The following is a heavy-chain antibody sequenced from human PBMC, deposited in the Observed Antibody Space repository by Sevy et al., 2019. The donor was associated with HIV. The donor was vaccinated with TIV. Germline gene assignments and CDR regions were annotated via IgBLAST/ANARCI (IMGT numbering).Heavy chain of an antibody. D-gene: IGHD1-26*01. CDR3: SRGPEWELTSFLSH. Sequence: GGSLRLSCAASGLTFRTYAFHWVRQAPGRGLEWIGLISSNGDNDLYANSVRGRFTISRDNSMNILYLQMTSLTPDDTAVYYCSRGPEWELTSFLSHWGQGTLVTVSS. V-gene: IGHV3-30-3*01. CDR1: GLTFRTYA. J-gene: IGHJ4*02. CDR2: ISSNGDND.